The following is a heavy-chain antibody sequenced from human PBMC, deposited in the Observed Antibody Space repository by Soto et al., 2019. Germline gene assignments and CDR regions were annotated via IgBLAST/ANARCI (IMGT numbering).Heavy chain of an antibody. V-gene: IGHV4-31*03. J-gene: IGHJ5*02. CDR1: GGSISSGGYY. Sequence: PSETLSLTCTVSGGSISSGGYYWSWIRQHPGKGLEWIGYIYYSGSTYYNPSLKSRVTISVDTSKNQFSLKLSSVTAADTAVYYCARVIVVVPAAIGESDWFDPWGQGTLVTSPQ. D-gene: IGHD2-2*01. CDR2: IYYSGST. CDR3: ARVIVVVPAAIGESDWFDP.